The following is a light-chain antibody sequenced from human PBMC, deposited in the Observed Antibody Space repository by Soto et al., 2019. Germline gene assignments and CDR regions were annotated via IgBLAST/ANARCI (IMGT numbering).Light chain of an antibody. CDR1: QGISSY. J-gene: IGKJ4*01. V-gene: IGKV1-9*01. CDR2: AAS. CDR3: QQLNSYPLT. Sequence: QLTQCPSSLSASVGDRGTITCRASQGISSYLAWYQQKPGKAPKLLIYAASTLQSGVPSRFSGSGSGTDFTLTISSLQPEDFATYYCQQLNSYPLTVGGETKVDIK.